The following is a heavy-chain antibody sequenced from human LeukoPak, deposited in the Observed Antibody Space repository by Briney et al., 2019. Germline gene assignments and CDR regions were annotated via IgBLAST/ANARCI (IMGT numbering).Heavy chain of an antibody. CDR2: ISGSGGST. CDR1: GFTFSSYG. CDR3: AKVRYSGTYWDY. Sequence: GGSLRLSCAATGFTFSSYGMSWVRQAPGKGLEWVSGISGSGGSTNYADSVKGRFTISRDNSKNTLYLQMNSLRAEDTAVYYCAKVRYSGTYWDYWGQGTLVTVSS. V-gene: IGHV3-23*01. J-gene: IGHJ4*02. D-gene: IGHD1-26*01.